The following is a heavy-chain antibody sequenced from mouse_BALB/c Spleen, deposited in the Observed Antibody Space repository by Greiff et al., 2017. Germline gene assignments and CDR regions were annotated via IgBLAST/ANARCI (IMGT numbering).Heavy chain of an antibody. CDR2: ISNGGGST. D-gene: IGHD1-1*01. V-gene: IGHV5-12-2*01. CDR1: GFTFSSYT. Sequence: EVQVVESGGGLVQPGGSLKLSCAASGFTFSSYTMSWVRQTPEKRLEWVAYISNGGGSTYYPDTVKGRFTISRDNAKNTLYLQMSSLKSEDTAMYYCARREGYYGSPFAYWGQGTLVTVSA. CDR3: ARREGYYGSPFAY. J-gene: IGHJ3*01.